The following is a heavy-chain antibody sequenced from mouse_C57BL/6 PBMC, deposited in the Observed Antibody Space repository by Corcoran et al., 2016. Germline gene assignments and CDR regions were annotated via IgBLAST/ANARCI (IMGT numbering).Heavy chain of an antibody. CDR3: ARKGIYDGYYVGFAY. CDR1: GYTFTDYY. CDR2: INPNNGGT. V-gene: IGHV1-26*01. Sequence: EVQLQQSGPELVKPGASVKISCKASGYTFTDYYMNWVKQSHGKSLEWIGDINPNNGGTSYNQKFKGKATLTVDKSSSTAYMELRSLTSEDSAVYYGARKGIYDGYYVGFAYWGQGTLVTVSA. D-gene: IGHD2-3*01. J-gene: IGHJ3*01.